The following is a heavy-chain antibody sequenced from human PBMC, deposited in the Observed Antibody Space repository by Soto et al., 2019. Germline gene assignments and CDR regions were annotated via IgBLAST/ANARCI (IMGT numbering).Heavy chain of an antibody. CDR2: IYYSGST. D-gene: IGHD3-3*01. V-gene: IGHV4-61*01. CDR1: GGSVSSGSYY. CDR3: ARSPSYYDFWSGYYETRCAYEN. J-gene: IGHJ1*01. Sequence: QVQLQESGPGLVKPSETLSLTCTVSGGSVSSGSYYWSWIRQPPGKGLEWIGYIYYSGSTNYNPSLKSRVTISVDTSKNPFSLKLSSVTAADTAVYYCARSPSYYDFWSGYYETRCAYENWGQGTRVTVSS.